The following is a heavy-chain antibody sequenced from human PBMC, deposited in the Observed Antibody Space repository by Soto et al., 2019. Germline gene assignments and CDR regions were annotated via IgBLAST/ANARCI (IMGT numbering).Heavy chain of an antibody. CDR3: ATSISSSISGRFRYGMDV. CDR2: IIPIFGTA. CDR1: GGTFSSYA. D-gene: IGHD3-3*01. V-gene: IGHV1-69*13. J-gene: IGHJ6*02. Sequence: SVKVSCKASGGTFSSYAISWVRQAPGQGLEWMGGIIPIFGTANYAQKFQGRVTITADESTSTAYMELSSLRSEETAVYYCATSISSSISGRFRYGMDVWGQGTTVTVSS.